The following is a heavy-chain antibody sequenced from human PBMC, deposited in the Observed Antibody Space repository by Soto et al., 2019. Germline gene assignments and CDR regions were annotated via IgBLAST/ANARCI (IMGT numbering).Heavy chain of an antibody. CDR2: ISAYNGDA. CDR3: ARGRWQLNY. D-gene: IGHD2-15*01. V-gene: IGHV1-18*01. CDR1: GYTFTSFG. Sequence: QVQLVQSGAEVNKPGASVKVSCKASGYTFTSFGISWVRQAPGQGLEYMGWISAYNGDATYAQKFQDRVTMTRDTSTSTAYMELRSLRSDDTAVYYCARGRWQLNYWGQGTLVTVSS. J-gene: IGHJ4*02.